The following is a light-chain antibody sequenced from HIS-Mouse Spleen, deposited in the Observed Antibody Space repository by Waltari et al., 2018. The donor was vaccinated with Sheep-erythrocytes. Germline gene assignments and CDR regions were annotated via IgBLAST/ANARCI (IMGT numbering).Light chain of an antibody. V-gene: IGLV2-8*01. Sequence: QSALTQPPSASGSPGQSVTISCTGTSRAVGGYNFVSWYQPHPGKAPKLMIYEVSKRPSGVPDRFSGSKSGNTASLTVSGLQAEDEADYYCSSYAGSNNWVFGGGTKLTVL. CDR3: SSYAGSNNWV. J-gene: IGLJ3*02. CDR1: SRAVGGYNF. CDR2: EVS.